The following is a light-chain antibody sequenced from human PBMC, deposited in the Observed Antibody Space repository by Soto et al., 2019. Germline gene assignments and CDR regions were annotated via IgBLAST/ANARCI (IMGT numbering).Light chain of an antibody. CDR2: GAS. Sequence: EIVMTQSPATLSVSPGERATLSCRASESVSSNLAWYQQRPGQAPRILIFGASTRATGIPATFSGRGSGTDFTLTISSLQSEYFAIYYCQQYDNWPRTLGQGNKVEIK. CDR1: ESVSSN. V-gene: IGKV3-15*01. CDR3: QQYDNWPRT. J-gene: IGKJ1*01.